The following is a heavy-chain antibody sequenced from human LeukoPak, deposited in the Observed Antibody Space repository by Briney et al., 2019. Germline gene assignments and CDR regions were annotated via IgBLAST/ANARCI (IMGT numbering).Heavy chain of an antibody. CDR1: GNSLSELS. CDR3: TTRSGDFWXGFVN. J-gene: IGHJ4*02. Sequence: GASVTVSCKVSGNSLSELSIQWVRQAPGKGLECMGGFDPEEAKMVYAQNFQGRVTMTEDSSTQTAYMELGGLTSDDTAVYYCTTRSGDFWXGFVNWGQGTLVTVSS. D-gene: IGHD3-3*01. CDR2: FDPEEAKM. V-gene: IGHV1-24*01.